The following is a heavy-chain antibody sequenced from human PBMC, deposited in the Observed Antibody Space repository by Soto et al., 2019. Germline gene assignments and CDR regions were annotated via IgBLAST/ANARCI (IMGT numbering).Heavy chain of an antibody. Sequence: GASVKVSCKSSGGTFSSYAISWVRQAPGQGLEWMGGIIPIFGTANYAQKFQGRVTITADESTSTAYMELSSLRSEDTAVYYCASFESGSRSSGWFDYWGQGTLGTVSS. J-gene: IGHJ4*02. CDR2: IIPIFGTA. CDR3: ASFESGSRSSGWFDY. CDR1: GGTFSSYA. V-gene: IGHV1-69*13. D-gene: IGHD6-19*01.